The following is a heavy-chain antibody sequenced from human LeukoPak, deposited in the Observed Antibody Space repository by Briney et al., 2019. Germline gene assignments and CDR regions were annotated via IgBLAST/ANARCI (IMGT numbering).Heavy chain of an antibody. CDR3: ASQGGLLWFGELSGGMDV. CDR2: INSDGSSR. Sequence: GGSLRLSCAASGFTFSSYWMHWVRQAPGKGLVWVSRINSDGSSRSYADSVKGRFTISRDNSKNTLYLQMNSLRAEDTAVYYCASQGGLLWFGELSGGMDVWGQGTTVTVSS. CDR1: GFTFSSYW. J-gene: IGHJ6*02. D-gene: IGHD3-10*01. V-gene: IGHV3-74*01.